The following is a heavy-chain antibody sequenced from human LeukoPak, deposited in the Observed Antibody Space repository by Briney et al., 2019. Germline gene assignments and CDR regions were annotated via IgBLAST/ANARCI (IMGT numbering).Heavy chain of an antibody. CDR2: IYYRGTT. CDR1: GGSISSSSYY. Sequence: PSETLSLTCTVSGGSISSSSYYWGWIRQPPGKGLEWIGTIYYRGTTYYNPSLKSRVTISVDTSKNQFSLKLSSVTAADTAVYYCARDGYSYGLDYWGQGTLVTVSS. CDR3: ARDGYSYGLDY. D-gene: IGHD5-18*01. J-gene: IGHJ4*02. V-gene: IGHV4-39*07.